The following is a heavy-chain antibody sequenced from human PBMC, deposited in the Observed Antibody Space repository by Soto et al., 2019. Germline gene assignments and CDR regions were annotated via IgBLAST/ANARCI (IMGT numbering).Heavy chain of an antibody. V-gene: IGHV4-31*03. CDR3: ARGGRRSPGMDV. Sequence: SETLSLTCTVSGGSISSGGYYWSWIRQHPGRGLEWIGYIYYSGSTYYNPSLKSRVTISVDTSKNQFSLKLSSVTAADTAVYYCARGGRRSPGMDVWGQGTTVTVSS. J-gene: IGHJ6*02. CDR1: GGSISSGGYY. CDR2: IYYSGST.